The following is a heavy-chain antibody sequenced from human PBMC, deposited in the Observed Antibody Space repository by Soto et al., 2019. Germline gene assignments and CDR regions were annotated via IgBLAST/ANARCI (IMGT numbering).Heavy chain of an antibody. CDR1: GGSISSYY. CDR3: AKEDYDILTGSGSGSIG. CDR2: IYYSGST. Sequence: PSETLSLTCTVSGGSISSYYWSWIRQPPGKGLEWIGYIYYSGSTNYNPSLKSRVTISVDTSKNQFSLKLSSVTAADTAVYYCAKEDYDILTGSGSGSIGWGQGTLVTVSS. V-gene: IGHV4-59*13. J-gene: IGHJ4*02. D-gene: IGHD3-9*01.